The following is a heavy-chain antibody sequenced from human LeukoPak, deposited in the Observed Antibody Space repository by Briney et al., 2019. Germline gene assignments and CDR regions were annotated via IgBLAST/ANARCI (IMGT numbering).Heavy chain of an antibody. D-gene: IGHD2-15*01. J-gene: IGHJ4*02. Sequence: GGSLRLSCAASGFTFSSYGMHWVRQAPGKGLEWVAVIWDDGSNKYYADSVKGRFTISRDNSKNTLYMQMNSLRAEDTAVYYCARDGRSGGSDYFDYWGQGTLVTVSS. CDR3: ARDGRSGGSDYFDY. CDR2: IWDDGSNK. V-gene: IGHV3-33*01. CDR1: GFTFSSYG.